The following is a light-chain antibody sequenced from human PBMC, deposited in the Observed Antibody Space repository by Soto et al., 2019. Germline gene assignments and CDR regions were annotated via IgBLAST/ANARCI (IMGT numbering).Light chain of an antibody. CDR3: RSFTSRNTYV. Sequence: QSVLTQPPSVSGSPGQSVAISCTGTSSDIGAYNRVSWYQQPPGTSPKLMIYDVNNRPSGVLDRFSGSKSGNTASLTISWFQSDDEADYYCRSFTSRNTYVFGPGPKVPVL. J-gene: IGLJ1*01. V-gene: IGLV2-18*02. CDR2: DVN. CDR1: SSDIGAYNR.